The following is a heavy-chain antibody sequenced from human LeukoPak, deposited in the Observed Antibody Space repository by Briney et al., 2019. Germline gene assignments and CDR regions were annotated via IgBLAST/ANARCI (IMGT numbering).Heavy chain of an antibody. J-gene: IGHJ6*03. CDR3: ARDALRDYGGVYYYMDV. V-gene: IGHV1-69*13. Sequence: ASVKVSCKASGGTFSSYAISWVRQAPGQGLEWMGGIIPIFGTANYAQKFQGRVTITADESTSTAYMELSSLRSVDTAVYYCARDALRDYGGVYYYMDVWGKGTTVTVSS. CDR1: GGTFSSYA. D-gene: IGHD4-17*01. CDR2: IIPIFGTA.